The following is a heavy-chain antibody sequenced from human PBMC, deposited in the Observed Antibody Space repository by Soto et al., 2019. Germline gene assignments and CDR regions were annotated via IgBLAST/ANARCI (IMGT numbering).Heavy chain of an antibody. Sequence: GGSLRLSCAASGFTFSTYAMSWVRQAPGKGLEWVSAISGSGGSTFYADSVKGRFTISRDNSINTLYLQMNSLRTEDTAVYYWAHPRGYGVFDAYDIWGQGTMVTV. V-gene: IGHV3-23*01. CDR2: ISGSGGST. CDR1: GFTFSTYA. D-gene: IGHD4-17*01. J-gene: IGHJ3*02. CDR3: AHPRGYGVFDAYDI.